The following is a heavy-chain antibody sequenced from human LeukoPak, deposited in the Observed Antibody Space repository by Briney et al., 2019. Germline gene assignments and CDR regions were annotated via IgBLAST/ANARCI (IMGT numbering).Heavy chain of an antibody. CDR3: AKGLKELVV. CDR2: ITGSGLNT. J-gene: IGHJ4*02. CDR1: GFTFSTYG. V-gene: IGHV3-23*01. D-gene: IGHD6-13*01. Sequence: GGSLRLSCTASGFTFSTYGMSWVRQAPGKGLEWVSSITGSGLNTYYADSVKGRLTISGDNAKNSLYVEMNSLRAEDTAVYYCAKGLKELVVWGQGTLVTVSS.